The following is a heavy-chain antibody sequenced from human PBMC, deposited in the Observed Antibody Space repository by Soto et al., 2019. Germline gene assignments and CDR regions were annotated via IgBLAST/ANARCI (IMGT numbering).Heavy chain of an antibody. D-gene: IGHD5-18*01. CDR1: GGSISSRSYY. Sequence: PSEPLSLTCNVSGGSISSRSYYWGWIRQPPGKGLEWIGSIYYSGTTYYNLSLKSRATISIDTSKNQFSLKLNSLTAADTAVYYCASYDRGYTGDRGHYIDYWGQGTLVTVSS. CDR3: ASYDRGYTGDRGHYIDY. J-gene: IGHJ4*02. V-gene: IGHV4-39*01. CDR2: IYYSGTT.